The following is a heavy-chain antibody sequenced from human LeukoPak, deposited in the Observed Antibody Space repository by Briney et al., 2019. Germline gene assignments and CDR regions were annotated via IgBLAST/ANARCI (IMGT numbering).Heavy chain of an antibody. Sequence: SETLSLTCTVSGGSISSYYWSWIRQPPGKGLEWFGYIYYSGSTNYNPSLKSRVTMSVDTSKNQFSLKLSSVTAADTAIYYCARENPSGYYNRPIDYWGQGTLVTVSS. CDR2: IYYSGST. J-gene: IGHJ4*02. CDR3: ARENPSGYYNRPIDY. CDR1: GGSISSYY. V-gene: IGHV4-59*01. D-gene: IGHD3-22*01.